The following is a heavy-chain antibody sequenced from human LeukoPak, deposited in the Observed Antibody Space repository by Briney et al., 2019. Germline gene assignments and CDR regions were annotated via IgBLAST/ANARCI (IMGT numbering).Heavy chain of an antibody. J-gene: IGHJ6*03. CDR3: ARGGVPTHYYYMDV. D-gene: IGHD3-10*01. CDR1: GFTFSSYW. Sequence: GGSLRLSCAASGFTFSSYWMHWVRQAPGKGLVWVSRINSDGSRTSYVDPVKGRFTISRDNAKNTLYLQMTSLRAEETAVYYCARGGVPTHYYYMDVWGKGTTVTISS. CDR2: INSDGSRT. V-gene: IGHV3-74*01.